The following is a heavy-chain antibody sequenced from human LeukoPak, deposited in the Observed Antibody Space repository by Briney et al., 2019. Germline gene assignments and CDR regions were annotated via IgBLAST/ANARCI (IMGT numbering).Heavy chain of an antibody. D-gene: IGHD3-22*01. Sequence: SGTLSLTCAVYGGSFSGYYWSWIRQPPGKGLEWIGEINHSGSTNYNPSLKSRVTISVDTSKNQFSLKLSSVTAADTAVYYCARAPDSSGYHFDYWGQGTLVTVSS. CDR3: ARAPDSSGYHFDY. CDR1: GGSFSGYY. J-gene: IGHJ4*02. V-gene: IGHV4-34*01. CDR2: INHSGST.